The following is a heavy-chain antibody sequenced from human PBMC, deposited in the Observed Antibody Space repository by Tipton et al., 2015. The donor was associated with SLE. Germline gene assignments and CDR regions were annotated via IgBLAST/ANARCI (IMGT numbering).Heavy chain of an antibody. CDR1: GGSFSGYY. D-gene: IGHD7-27*01. Sequence: TLSLTCAVYGGSFSGYYWSWIRQPPGKGLEWIGEINHSGSTNYNPSLKSRVTMSVDTSKNQFSLKLTSATAADTAVYYCARGDTGDDYFDNWGQGTLVTASS. V-gene: IGHV4-34*01. J-gene: IGHJ4*02. CDR2: INHSGST. CDR3: ARGDTGDDYFDN.